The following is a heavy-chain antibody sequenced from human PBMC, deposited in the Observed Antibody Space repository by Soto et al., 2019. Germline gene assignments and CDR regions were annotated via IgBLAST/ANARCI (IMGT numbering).Heavy chain of an antibody. Sequence: PSETLSLTCTVSGGSISSSSYYWGWIRQPPGKWLEWIGSIYYSGSTYYNPSLKSRVTISVDTSKNQFSLRAEDTSVYYCAKEGGLSGSYYISSSYYFDYWGQGTLVTVSS. V-gene: IGHV4-39*02. CDR3: AKEGGLSGSYYISSSYYFDY. CDR1: GGSISSSSYY. CDR2: IYYSGST. J-gene: IGHJ4*02. D-gene: IGHD1-26*01.